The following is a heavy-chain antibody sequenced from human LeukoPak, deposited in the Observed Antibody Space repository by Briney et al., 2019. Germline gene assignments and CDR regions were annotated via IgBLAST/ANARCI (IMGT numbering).Heavy chain of an antibody. CDR2: MYITGST. Sequence: PGGSLRLSCAASGLTVSNNYMSWVRLSPGKGLEWVSAMYITGSTHYAGSVRGRFTISRDSSKNALNLHMDSLRVEDTAVYYCAAAYCGGDCYYFMDLWGKGTTVTVSS. CDR3: AAAYCGGDCYYFMDL. V-gene: IGHV3-53*01. D-gene: IGHD2-21*01. CDR1: GLTVSNNY. J-gene: IGHJ6*03.